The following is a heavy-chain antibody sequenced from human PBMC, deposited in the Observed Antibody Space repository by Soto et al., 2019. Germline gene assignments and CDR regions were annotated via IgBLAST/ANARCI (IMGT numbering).Heavy chain of an antibody. V-gene: IGHV1-18*01. CDR3: ARVVYDILTGYYYYYGMDV. CDR2: ISAYNGNT. D-gene: IGHD3-9*01. J-gene: IGHJ6*02. CDR1: GYTFSSYG. Sequence: VASVKVSCKTSGYTFSSYGIGWVRQAPGQGPEWMGWISAYNGNTNYAQKLQGRVTMTTDTSTSTAYMELRSLRSDDTAVYYCARVVYDILTGYYYYYGMDVWGQGTTVTVSS.